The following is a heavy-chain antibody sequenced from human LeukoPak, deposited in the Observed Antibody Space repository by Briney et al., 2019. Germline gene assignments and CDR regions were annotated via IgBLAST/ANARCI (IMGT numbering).Heavy chain of an antibody. Sequence: ASVKVSCKASSYTFISYGINWVRQAPGQGLEWMGWISAYNGNTNYAQKFKGRGTMTTDTSTSTAYMELWSLRSDDTAVYYCARDLYASGSYSGDYWGQGTLVTVSS. CDR2: ISAYNGNT. D-gene: IGHD6-19*01. V-gene: IGHV1-18*01. CDR1: SYTFISYG. J-gene: IGHJ4*02. CDR3: ARDLYASGSYSGDY.